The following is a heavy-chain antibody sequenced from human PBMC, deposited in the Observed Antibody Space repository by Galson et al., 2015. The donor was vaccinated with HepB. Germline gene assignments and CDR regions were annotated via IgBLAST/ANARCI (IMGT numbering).Heavy chain of an antibody. CDR1: GFTFSTYA. V-gene: IGHV3-30*18. J-gene: IGHJ4*02. CDR3: AKKMKSGPAMAAADY. Sequence: SLRLSCAPSGFTFSTYAFHWVRQAPGKGLEWVAVISNDGNYINYADSVKGRFTISRDNSMNTVHLQMNSLRTEDSGVYYCAKKMKSGPAMAAADYWGQGTQVTVS. D-gene: IGHD6-19*01. CDR2: ISNDGNYI.